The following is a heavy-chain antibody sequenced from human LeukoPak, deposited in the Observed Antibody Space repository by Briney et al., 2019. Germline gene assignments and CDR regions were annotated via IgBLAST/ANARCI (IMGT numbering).Heavy chain of an antibody. D-gene: IGHD3-10*01. CDR3: ARNYYGSGSYFPRLLYYCYYGMDV. CDR2: IYYSGST. J-gene: IGHJ6*02. Sequence: PSETLSLTCTVSGGSISSSSYYWGWIRQPPGKGLEWIGSIYYSGSTYYNPSLKSRVTISVDTSRNQFSLKLSSVTAADTAVYYCARNYYGSGSYFPRLLYYCYYGMDVWGQGTTVTVSS. CDR1: GGSISSSSYY. V-gene: IGHV4-39*01.